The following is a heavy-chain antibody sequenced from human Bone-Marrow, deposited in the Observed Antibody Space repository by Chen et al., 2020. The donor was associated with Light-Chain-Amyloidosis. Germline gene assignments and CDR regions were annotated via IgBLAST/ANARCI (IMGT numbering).Heavy chain of an antibody. D-gene: IGHD6-19*01. CDR2: IWYDGSNK. CDR1: GFPFSNFG. J-gene: IGHJ4*02. CDR3: ARAKLGIAVAGPFDY. Sequence: HVQLVASGGGAAHPGKYLRLSCAASGFPFSNFGRHGVRQAPGKGLEWVAYIWYDGSNKYYADSVKGRFTISRDNSKNTLYLQMNSLRAEDTAVYYCARAKLGIAVAGPFDYWGQGTLVTVSS. V-gene: IGHV3-33*01.